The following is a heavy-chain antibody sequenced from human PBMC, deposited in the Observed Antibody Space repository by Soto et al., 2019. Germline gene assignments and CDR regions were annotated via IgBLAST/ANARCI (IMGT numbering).Heavy chain of an antibody. Sequence: GSLRLSCAASGFTFSSYGMHWVRQAPGKGLEWVAVIWYDGSNKYYADSVKGRFTISRDNSKNTLYLQMNSLRAEDTAVYYCAREGGYYDFWSGYWDYYYYGMDVSGQGTKVPVSS. CDR3: AREGGYYDFWSGYWDYYYYGMDV. CDR1: GFTFSSYG. CDR2: IWYDGSNK. D-gene: IGHD3-3*01. J-gene: IGHJ6*02. V-gene: IGHV3-33*01.